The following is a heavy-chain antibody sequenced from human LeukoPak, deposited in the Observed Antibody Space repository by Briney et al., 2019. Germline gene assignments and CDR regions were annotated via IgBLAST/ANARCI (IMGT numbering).Heavy chain of an antibody. CDR1: GFTFSSYG. J-gene: IGHJ4*02. Sequence: GGSLRLSCAASGFTFSSYGMHWVRQAPGKGLEWVAVISYDGSNKYYADSVKGRFTISRDNSKNTLYLQMNSLRAEDTAVYYCASGDWELASDYWGQGTLVTVSS. CDR2: ISYDGSNK. D-gene: IGHD1-26*01. CDR3: ASGDWELASDY. V-gene: IGHV3-30*03.